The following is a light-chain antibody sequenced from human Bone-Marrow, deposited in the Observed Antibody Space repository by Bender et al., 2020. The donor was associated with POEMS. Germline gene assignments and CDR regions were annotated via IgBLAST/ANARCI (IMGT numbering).Light chain of an antibody. CDR1: SSDVGSYNL. J-gene: IGLJ3*02. CDR3: QSYDNSLGGWV. CDR2: EGS. V-gene: IGLV2-23*01. Sequence: QSVLTQPPSVSGSPGQSVTISCTGTSSDVGSYNLVSWYQQHPGKAPKLMIYEGSKRPSGVSNRFSGSKSGNTASLTISGLQAEDEADYYCQSYDNSLGGWVFGGGTKLTVL.